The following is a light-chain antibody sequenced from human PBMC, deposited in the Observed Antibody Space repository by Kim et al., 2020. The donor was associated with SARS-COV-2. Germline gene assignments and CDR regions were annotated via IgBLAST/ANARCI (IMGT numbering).Light chain of an antibody. CDR2: KN. CDR1: SLRSYY. V-gene: IGLV3-19*01. Sequence: SSELTQDPAVSVALGQTVRITCQGDSLRSYYASWYQQKPGQAPVLVNKNNRPSGIPDRFSGSSSGNTASLTISGAPAEDEADYYCNSRDSSGDHLIFGGGTQLTVL. J-gene: IGLJ2*01. CDR3: NSRDSSGDHLI.